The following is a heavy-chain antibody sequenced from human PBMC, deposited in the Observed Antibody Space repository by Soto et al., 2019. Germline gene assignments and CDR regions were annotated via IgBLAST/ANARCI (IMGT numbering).Heavy chain of an antibody. V-gene: IGHV3-23*01. CDR1: GFTFSSYA. Sequence: GGSLRLSCEPSGFTFSSYAIGWVRQAPGKGLEWVSAISGSGGSTYYADSVKGRFTISRDNSKNTLYLQMNSLRAEDTAVYYCAKDAPYYYDSSGYSDYWGQGTLVTVSS. CDR2: ISGSGGST. J-gene: IGHJ4*02. CDR3: AKDAPYYYDSSGYSDY. D-gene: IGHD3-22*01.